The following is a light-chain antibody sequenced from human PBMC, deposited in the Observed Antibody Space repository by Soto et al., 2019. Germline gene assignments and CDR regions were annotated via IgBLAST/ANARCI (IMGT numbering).Light chain of an antibody. CDR3: SSYAGSDMGV. CDR1: SXDVGGYNF. Sequence: QSALTQPPSASGSPGQSVTISCTGTSXDVGGYNFVSWYQQHPGKAPKLIIYEVSKRPSGVPDRFSGSKSGNTASLTVSGLQADDEADYYCSSYAGSDMGVFGTGTKLTVL. CDR2: EVS. V-gene: IGLV2-8*01. J-gene: IGLJ1*01.